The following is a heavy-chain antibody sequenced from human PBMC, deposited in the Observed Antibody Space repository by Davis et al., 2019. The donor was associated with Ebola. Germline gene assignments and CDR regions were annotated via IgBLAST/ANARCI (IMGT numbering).Heavy chain of an antibody. CDR1: GCSISSYY. CDR3: ARDRVGTVTTSYGMDV. V-gene: IGHV4-59*12. CDR2: IYYSGST. J-gene: IGHJ6*02. Sequence: SETLSLTCTVSGCSISSYYWRWIRQPPGKGLEWIGYIYYSGSTNYNPSLKSRVTISVDTSKDQFSLKLSSVTAADTAVYYCARDRVGTVTTSYGMDVWGQGTTVTVSS. D-gene: IGHD4-17*01.